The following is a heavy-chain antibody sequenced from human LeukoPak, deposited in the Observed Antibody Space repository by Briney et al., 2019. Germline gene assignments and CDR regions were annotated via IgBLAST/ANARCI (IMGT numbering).Heavy chain of an antibody. V-gene: IGHV3-21*01. CDR2: ISSSSSYI. CDR1: GFTFSSYS. CDR3: ARQAVLGVATTDYYYMDV. D-gene: IGHD5-12*01. Sequence: GGSLRLSCAASGFTFSSYSMNGLRQAPGKGLEWVSSISSSSSYIYYADSVKGRFTISRDNAKNSLYLQMNSLRAEDTAVYYCARQAVLGVATTDYYYMDVWGKGTTVTVSS. J-gene: IGHJ6*03.